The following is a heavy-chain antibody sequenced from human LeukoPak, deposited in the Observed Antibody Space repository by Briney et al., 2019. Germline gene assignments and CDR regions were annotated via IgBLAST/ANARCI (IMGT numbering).Heavy chain of an antibody. CDR2: ISDSGGRT. J-gene: IGHJ6*02. D-gene: IGHD6-13*01. CDR3: AKVRYSSSYYGMDV. CDR1: GITLSNYG. V-gene: IGHV3-23*01. Sequence: PGGSLRLSCAVSGITLSNYGMSWVRQAPGKGLEWVAGISDSGGRTNYADSVKGRFTISRDNSKNTLYLQMNSLRAEDTAVYYCAKVRYSSSYYGMDVWGQGTTVTVSS.